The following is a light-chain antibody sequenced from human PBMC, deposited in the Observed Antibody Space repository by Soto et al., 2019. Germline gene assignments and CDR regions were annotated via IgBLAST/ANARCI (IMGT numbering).Light chain of an antibody. Sequence: DIQLTQSPSFLSASVGDRVTITCRASQDIANYLAWYQQKPGKAPKFLIYATSTFQSGLPSRFSGSGSGTEFTLTISSLQPEDFATYDCQQVNSYPLTFGGGTKVEIK. V-gene: IGKV1-9*01. CDR1: QDIANY. CDR2: ATS. CDR3: QQVNSYPLT. J-gene: IGKJ4*01.